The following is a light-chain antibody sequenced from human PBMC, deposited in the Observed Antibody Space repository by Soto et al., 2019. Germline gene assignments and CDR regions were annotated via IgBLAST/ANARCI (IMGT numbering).Light chain of an antibody. CDR3: CSYVGATTYV. CDR2: EGI. Sequence: ALTQPASVSGSPGQSITISCTGTSSTVGGFNVVSWYQQHPGKAPKVIIYEGIKRPSGVSNRFSGYNSGSTASLTISGLQAEDEADYYCCSYVGATTYVFGPGTKVTV. V-gene: IGLV2-23*01. J-gene: IGLJ1*01. CDR1: SSTVGGFNV.